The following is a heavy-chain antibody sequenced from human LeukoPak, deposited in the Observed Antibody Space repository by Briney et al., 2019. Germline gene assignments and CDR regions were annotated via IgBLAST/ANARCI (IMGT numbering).Heavy chain of an antibody. V-gene: IGHV3-23*01. CDR3: AKDSSRVAGTGDYFDY. Sequence: PGGSLRLSCATSGFSFSSYAMSWVRQAPGKGLEWVSAISGSGGSTYYADSVKGRFTISRDNSKNTLYLQMNSLRAEDTAVYYCAKDSSRVAGTGDYFDYWGQGTLVTVSS. D-gene: IGHD6-19*01. CDR1: GFSFSSYA. CDR2: ISGSGGST. J-gene: IGHJ4*02.